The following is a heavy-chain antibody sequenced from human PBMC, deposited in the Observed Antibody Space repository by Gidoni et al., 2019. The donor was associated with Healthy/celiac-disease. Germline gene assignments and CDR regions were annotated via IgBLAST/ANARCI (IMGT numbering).Heavy chain of an antibody. D-gene: IGHD6-13*01. J-gene: IGHJ4*02. CDR3: ARNERAAAVYFDY. V-gene: IGHV4-31*03. CDR1: GGSISSGGYY. CDR2: IYYSGST. Sequence: QVQLQESGPGLVKPSQTLSLTCTVSGGSISSGGYYWSWIRQHPGKGLEWIGYIYYSGSTYYNPSLTSRVTISVDTSKNQFSLKLSSVTAADTAVYYCARNERAAAVYFDYWGQGTLVTVSS.